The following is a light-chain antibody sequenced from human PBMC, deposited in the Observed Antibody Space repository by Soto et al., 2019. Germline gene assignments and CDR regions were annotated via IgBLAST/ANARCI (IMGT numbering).Light chain of an antibody. CDR2: GAS. Sequence: IVLAQSPVIFSLSAGERASLSCGASQSISSSFLAWYQQKPGQAPRLLIYGASSRATGIPDRFSGTGSETDFTLTISRLEPEDFAVYYCQQYDNSPITFGQGTRLEIK. CDR1: QSISSSF. V-gene: IGKV3-20*01. J-gene: IGKJ5*01. CDR3: QQYDNSPIT.